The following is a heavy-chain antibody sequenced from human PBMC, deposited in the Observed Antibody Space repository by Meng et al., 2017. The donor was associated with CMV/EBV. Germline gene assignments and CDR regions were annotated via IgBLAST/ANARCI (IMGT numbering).Heavy chain of an antibody. CDR2: TYYRSKWYN. CDR3: ARAPGIWYPYYFDY. CDR1: GVSVSSNSAA. V-gene: IGHV6-1*01. D-gene: IGHD2-8*01. J-gene: IGHJ4*02. Sequence: SCAISGVSVSSNSAAWNCIRQSPSRGLEWLGRTYYRSKWYNDYAVSVKSRITINSDTSKNQFYLQLNSVTPEDTAVYYCARAPGIWYPYYFDYWGQGTLVTVSS.